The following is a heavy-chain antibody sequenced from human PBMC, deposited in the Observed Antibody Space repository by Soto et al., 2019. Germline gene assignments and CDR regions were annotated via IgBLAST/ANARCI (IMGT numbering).Heavy chain of an antibody. CDR1: GFTFNNYA. J-gene: IGHJ3*01. V-gene: IGHV3-23*01. CDR2: IGPGGDT. CDR3: ARDQLYYNDISGRPLNAFDV. D-gene: IGHD3-22*01. Sequence: GGSLRLSCETSGFTFNNYAMSWVRQAPGKGLEWVSSIGPGGDTHYADSVKGRFTISRDNAKNSLYLQMNSLRAEDTAVYYCARDQLYYNDISGRPLNAFDVWGQGTMVTVSS.